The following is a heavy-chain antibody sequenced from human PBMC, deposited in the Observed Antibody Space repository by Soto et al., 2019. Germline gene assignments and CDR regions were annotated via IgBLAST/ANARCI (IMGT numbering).Heavy chain of an antibody. CDR2: ISSSGKIT. V-gene: IGHV3-48*01. CDR1: GFTFSTYS. Sequence: EVQLAESGGGLVQPGGSLRLSCGASGFTFSTYSVNWVRQVPGKGLEWVAYISSSGKITYYADPMKGRFTISRDNVKNSLYLQMNSLRAEDTAVYYCARDKAGTIDAFDIWGQGTMVTVSS. D-gene: IGHD6-19*01. J-gene: IGHJ3*02. CDR3: ARDKAGTIDAFDI.